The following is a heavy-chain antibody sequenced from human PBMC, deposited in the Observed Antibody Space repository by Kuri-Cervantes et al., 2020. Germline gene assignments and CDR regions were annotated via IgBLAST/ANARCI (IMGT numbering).Heavy chain of an antibody. D-gene: IGHD1-7*01. CDR2: ISGSGSTI. CDR3: ARGGDGPNWNYAGFDP. Sequence: GESLKISCAASGFTFSDYYMTWIRQAPGKGLEWTSYISGSGSTIHYADSVKGRFTISRDNAKNSLYLRMNSLRAGDTAVYYCARGGDGPNWNYAGFDPWGQGTLVTVSS. CDR1: GFTFSDYY. J-gene: IGHJ5*02. V-gene: IGHV3-11*04.